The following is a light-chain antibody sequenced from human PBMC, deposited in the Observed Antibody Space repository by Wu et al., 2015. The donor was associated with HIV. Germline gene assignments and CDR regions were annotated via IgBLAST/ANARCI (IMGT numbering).Light chain of an antibody. CDR1: QSVISSY. CDR3: QHYDSSPLFT. Sequence: EIVLTQSPGTLSLSPGERATLSCRASQSVISSYLAWLPAETWPGSQAPHLRCIHQGHWHPRPGSVAVGLGQDFTLTISRLEPEDFAVYYCQHYDSSPLFTFGPGTKVDI. J-gene: IGKJ3*01. V-gene: IGKV3-20*01. CDR2: CI.